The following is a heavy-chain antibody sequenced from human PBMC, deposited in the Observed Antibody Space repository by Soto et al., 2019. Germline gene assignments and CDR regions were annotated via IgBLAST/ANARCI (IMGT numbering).Heavy chain of an antibody. CDR3: ARDPDYDFWGHFDY. D-gene: IGHD3-3*01. CDR2: ISYDGSNK. CDR1: GFTFSSYA. J-gene: IGHJ4*02. V-gene: IGHV3-30-3*01. Sequence: QVQLVESGGGVVQPGRSLRLSCAACGFTFSSYAMHWVRQAPGKGLEWVAVISYDGSNKYYADSVKGRFTISRDNSKNTLYLQMNRLRAEDTAVYYCARDPDYDFWGHFDYWGQGTLVTVSS.